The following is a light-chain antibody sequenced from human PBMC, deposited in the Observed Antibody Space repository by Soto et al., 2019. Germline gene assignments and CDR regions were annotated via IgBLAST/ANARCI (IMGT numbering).Light chain of an antibody. Sequence: EIVLTQSPATLSLSPGERATLSCRASQSVSSYLAWYQQKPGQAPRLLIYDASNRATAIPARFSGGGSGTDFTLTISSLEPEDFAVYYCQQRSNWITFGQGTRLEIK. J-gene: IGKJ5*01. CDR2: DAS. CDR3: QQRSNWIT. V-gene: IGKV3-11*01. CDR1: QSVSSY.